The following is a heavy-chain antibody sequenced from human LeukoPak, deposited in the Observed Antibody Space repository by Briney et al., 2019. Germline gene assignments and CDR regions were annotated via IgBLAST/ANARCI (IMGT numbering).Heavy chain of an antibody. Sequence: GGSLRLSCAASGFTFSSYGMHWVRQAPGKGLEGVAFIRYDGSNKYYADSVKGRFTISRDNSKNTLHLEMNSLGPEDTALYYCAKIKMAWAGIFDYWGQGTLVTVSS. D-gene: IGHD5-24*01. CDR1: GFTFSSYG. J-gene: IGHJ4*02. CDR2: IRYDGSNK. V-gene: IGHV3-30*02. CDR3: AKIKMAWAGIFDY.